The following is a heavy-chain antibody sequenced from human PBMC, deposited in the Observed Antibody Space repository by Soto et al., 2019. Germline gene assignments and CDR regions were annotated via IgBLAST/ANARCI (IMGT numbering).Heavy chain of an antibody. CDR2: IFSNNER. CDR3: ARMAASSSAYSSAYYYGLDV. V-gene: IGHV2-26*03. D-gene: IGHD2-15*01. Sequence: QVTLKESGPVLVKATETLTLTCNISGFSLTTGRMGVSWIRQPPGKALEWLAHIFSNNERSYNTPLQNRLSSSAVTSTETVVFTMTNVSPADTGTYFCARMAASSSAYSSAYYYGLDVWGQGASFTVS. J-gene: IGHJ6*02. CDR1: GFSLTTGRMG.